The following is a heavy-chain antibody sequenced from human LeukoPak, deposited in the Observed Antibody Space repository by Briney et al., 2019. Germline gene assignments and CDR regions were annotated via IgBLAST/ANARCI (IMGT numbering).Heavy chain of an antibody. CDR1: GYTFTSYG. CDR3: ARASHTIFGVVHNWFDP. D-gene: IGHD3-3*01. J-gene: IGHJ5*02. V-gene: IGHV1-18*01. CDR2: IIPIFGTA. Sequence: ASVKVSCKASGYTFTSYGISWVRQAPGQGLEWMGGIIPIFGTANYAQKFQGRVTMTTDTSTSTAYMELRSLRSDDTAVYYCARASHTIFGVVHNWFDPWGQGTLVTVSS.